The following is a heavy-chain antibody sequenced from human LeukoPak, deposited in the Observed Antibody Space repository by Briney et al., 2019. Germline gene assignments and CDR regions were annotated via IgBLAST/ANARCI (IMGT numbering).Heavy chain of an antibody. CDR1: GGSISSYY. D-gene: IGHD7-27*01. CDR2: IYYSGST. CDR3: ARDSLGFDAFDI. V-gene: IGHV4-59*01. Sequence: KSSETLSLTCTVSGGSISSYYWSWIRQPPGKGLEWIGYIYYSGSTNYNPSLKSRVTISVDTSKNQFSLKLSSVTAADTAVYYYARDSLGFDAFDIWGQGTMVTVSS. J-gene: IGHJ3*02.